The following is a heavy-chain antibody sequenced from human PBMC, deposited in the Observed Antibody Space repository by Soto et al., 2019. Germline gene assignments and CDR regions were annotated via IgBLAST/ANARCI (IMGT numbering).Heavy chain of an antibody. CDR3: ARPIGALSTTDFTY. V-gene: IGHV5-10-1*01. CDR2: IDPSDSYI. J-gene: IGHJ4*02. D-gene: IGHD3-22*01. CDR1: GYSFTSYW. Sequence: GESLKISCKGSGYSFTSYWISWVRQMPGKGLEWMGRIDPSDSYINYSPSFQGHVTISADKSISTAYLQWSSLKASDTAMYYCARPIGALSTTDFTYWGQGTLVTGSS.